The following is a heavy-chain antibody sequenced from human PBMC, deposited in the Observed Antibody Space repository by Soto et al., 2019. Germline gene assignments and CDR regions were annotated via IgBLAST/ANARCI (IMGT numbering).Heavy chain of an antibody. D-gene: IGHD1-26*01. CDR2: ISYDGSNK. CDR1: GFTFSSYA. CDR3: ARDQDPYSTAGGKGMDV. Sequence: PGGSLRLSCAASGFTFSSYAMHWVRQAPGKGLEWVAVISYDGSNKYYADSVKGRFTISRDNSKNTLYLQMNSLRAEDTAVYYCARDQDPYSTAGGKGMDVWGQGTTVTVSS. J-gene: IGHJ6*02. V-gene: IGHV3-30-3*01.